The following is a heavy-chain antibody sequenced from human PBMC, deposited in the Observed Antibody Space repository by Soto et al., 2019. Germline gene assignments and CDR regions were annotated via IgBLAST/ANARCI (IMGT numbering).Heavy chain of an antibody. CDR1: GFTLSNYA. J-gene: IGHJ4*02. CDR2: LNGSGGST. Sequence: GGSLRLSSAASGFTLSNYAMTWVRQAPGKGLEWVSGLNGSGGSTSSADSVKGRFATSRDNSKNTLYLQMNSLRDGDTAVYYCARGFSAGKGSPPDYWGQGTLVTVSS. V-gene: IGHV3-23*01. CDR3: ARGFSAGKGSPPDY. D-gene: IGHD3-10*01.